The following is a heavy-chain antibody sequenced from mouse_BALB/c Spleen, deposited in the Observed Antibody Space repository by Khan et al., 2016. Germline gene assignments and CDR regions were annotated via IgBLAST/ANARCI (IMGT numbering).Heavy chain of an antibody. J-gene: IGHJ1*01. Sequence: EVQLLESRPDQVKPSQSLSLTCTVTGYSITSLYSWHWIRQFPGHKLEWMGYIHSSGSTYYNPSLRSRISVTRNTSKNHFFLQLNSVTTEDTATYFCARGDYFGSSWYFDVWGAGTTVTVSS. CDR1: GYSITSLYS. V-gene: IGHV3-1*02. D-gene: IGHD1-1*01. CDR3: ARGDYFGSSWYFDV. CDR2: IHSSGST.